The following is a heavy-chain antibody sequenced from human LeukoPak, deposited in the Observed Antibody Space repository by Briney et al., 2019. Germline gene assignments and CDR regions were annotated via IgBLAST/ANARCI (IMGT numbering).Heavy chain of an antibody. Sequence: SEALSLTCAVSGVSMSSNNWWSWVRQPPGKGLEWIGEIHESGSTNYNPSLKSRVTISVDKSKDQFSLKLSSVTAADTAVYYCARHEGFSQKDWGQGTQVTVS. CDR3: ARHEGFSQKD. CDR2: IHESGST. V-gene: IGHV4-4*02. J-gene: IGHJ4*02. CDR1: GVSMSSNNW.